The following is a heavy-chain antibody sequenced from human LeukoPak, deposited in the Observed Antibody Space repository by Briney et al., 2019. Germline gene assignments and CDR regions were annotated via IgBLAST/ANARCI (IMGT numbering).Heavy chain of an antibody. V-gene: IGHV3-74*01. Sequence: GGSLRLSCAASGFTFTTYWMHWVRQAPGKGLVWVSHISSDGSITSYADSVKGRFTISRDNAKNALYLQMNSLRAEDTAVYYCAREGCSSTSCLLLDYWGQGTLVTVSS. CDR2: ISSDGSIT. CDR1: GFTFTTYW. CDR3: AREGCSSTSCLLLDY. J-gene: IGHJ4*02. D-gene: IGHD2-2*01.